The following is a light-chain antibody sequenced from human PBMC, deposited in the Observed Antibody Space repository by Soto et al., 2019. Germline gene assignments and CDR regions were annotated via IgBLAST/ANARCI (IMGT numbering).Light chain of an antibody. Sequence: EIVLTQSPATLSLSPGERATLSCRASQSVRGYLAWYQQKLGQAPRLLIYDAYNRATGVPARFSGSGSGADFTLTISSLEPEDFAVYHCHQYGTSVRAFGQGTKLEIK. V-gene: IGKV3-11*01. CDR1: QSVRGY. J-gene: IGKJ1*01. CDR2: DAY. CDR3: HQYGTSVRA.